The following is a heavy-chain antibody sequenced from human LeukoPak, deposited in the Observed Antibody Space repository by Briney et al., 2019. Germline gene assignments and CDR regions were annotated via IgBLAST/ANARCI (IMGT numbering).Heavy chain of an antibody. CDR2: IRSDGSNK. CDR3: AKESGWFGVPY. J-gene: IGHJ4*02. Sequence: GGSLRLSCAASGFTFSSYGMHWVRQAPGKGLEWVAFIRSDGSNKYYADSVKGRFTISRDNSKNTLYLQMNSLRAEDTAVYYCAKESGWFGVPYWGQGTLVTVSS. V-gene: IGHV3-30*02. CDR1: GFTFSSYG. D-gene: IGHD3-10*01.